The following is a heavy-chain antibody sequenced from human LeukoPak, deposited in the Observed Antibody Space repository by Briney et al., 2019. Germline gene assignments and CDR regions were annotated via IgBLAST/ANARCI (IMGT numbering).Heavy chain of an antibody. V-gene: IGHV4-39*01. CDR2: IYYSGST. CDR3: ARLSLDYYDSSGFPLGAFDI. D-gene: IGHD3-22*01. J-gene: IGHJ3*02. Sequence: SETLSLTCTVSGGSISSSSYYWGWIRQPPGKGLEWIGSIYYSGSTYYNPSLKSRVTISVDTSKNHFSLTLSSVTAADTAVYYCARLSLDYYDSSGFPLGAFDIWGQGTMVTVSS. CDR1: GGSISSSSYY.